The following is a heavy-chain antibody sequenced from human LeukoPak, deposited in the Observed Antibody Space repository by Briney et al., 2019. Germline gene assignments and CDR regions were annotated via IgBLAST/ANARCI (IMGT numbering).Heavy chain of an antibody. Sequence: GESLKISFKGSGYSFTSYWIGWVRQMPGKGLEWMGIIYPGDSDTRYSPSFQGQVTISADKSISTAYLQWSSLKASDTAMYYCARLSLYGDYYYGMDVWGQGTTVTVSS. CDR1: GYSFTSYW. V-gene: IGHV5-51*01. CDR3: ARLSLYGDYYYGMDV. J-gene: IGHJ6*02. D-gene: IGHD4-17*01. CDR2: IYPGDSDT.